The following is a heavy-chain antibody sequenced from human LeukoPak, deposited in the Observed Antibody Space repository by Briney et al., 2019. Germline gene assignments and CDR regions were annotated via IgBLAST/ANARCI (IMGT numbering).Heavy chain of an antibody. CDR3: ARDRAYGDYLYGMDV. Sequence: AGGSLRLSCAASGFTFSSYSMNWVRQAPGKGLEWVSSISSSSSYIYYADSVKGRSTISRDNAKNSLYLQMNSLRAEDTAVYYCARDRAYGDYLYGMDVWGQGTTVAVSS. CDR2: ISSSSSYI. V-gene: IGHV3-21*01. D-gene: IGHD4-17*01. CDR1: GFTFSSYS. J-gene: IGHJ6*02.